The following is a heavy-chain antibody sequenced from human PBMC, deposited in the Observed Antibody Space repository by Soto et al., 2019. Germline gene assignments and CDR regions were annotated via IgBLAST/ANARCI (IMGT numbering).Heavy chain of an antibody. CDR3: ARGTLPRFVGYWFDP. Sequence: QVQLQQWGAGLLKPSETLSLTCAVYGGSFSGYYWSWIRQPPGKGLEWIGEINHSGSTNYNPSLKRRVTISVDTSQNQFSLKLSSVTAADTAVYYCARGTLPRFVGYWFDPWGQGTLVTVSS. CDR2: INHSGST. J-gene: IGHJ5*02. CDR1: GGSFSGYY. D-gene: IGHD3-16*01. V-gene: IGHV4-34*01.